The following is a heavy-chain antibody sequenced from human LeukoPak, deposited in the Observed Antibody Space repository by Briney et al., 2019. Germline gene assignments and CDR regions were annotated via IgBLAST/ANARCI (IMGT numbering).Heavy chain of an antibody. J-gene: IGHJ6*02. CDR1: GGSISSGGYS. CDR2: INGDGSDR. Sequence: ETLSLTCAVSGGSISSGGYSWSWIRQAPGKGLEWVANINGDGSDRYYMDSLKGRFTISRDNAKNSLYLQMNSLRVEDTAIYYCAIAYGLDVWGQGTTVTVSS. V-gene: IGHV3-7*03. CDR3: AIAYGLDV.